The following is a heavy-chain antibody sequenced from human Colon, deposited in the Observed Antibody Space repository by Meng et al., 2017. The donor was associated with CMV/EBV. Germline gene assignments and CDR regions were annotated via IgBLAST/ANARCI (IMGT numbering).Heavy chain of an antibody. Sequence: QVQLVHAGAEVKKPGASVKFSCKTSGYTFTNFGISWVRPAPGQGLEWMAYISPYNGDTNYAQRFQGRVALTTDTSTSTVYMELGSLTSDDTAMYYCARELARGGYWGQGTLVTVSS. CDR2: ISPYNGDT. V-gene: IGHV1-18*01. CDR3: ARELARGGY. J-gene: IGHJ4*02. CDR1: GYTFTNFG.